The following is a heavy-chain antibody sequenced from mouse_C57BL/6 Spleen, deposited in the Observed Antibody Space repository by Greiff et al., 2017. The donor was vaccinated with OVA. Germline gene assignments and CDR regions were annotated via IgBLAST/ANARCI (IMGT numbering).Heavy chain of an antibody. J-gene: IGHJ2*01. CDR3: ARDGSYYGSYYFDY. Sequence: EVKLQESGGGLVKPGGSLKLSCAASGFTFSSYAMSWVRQTPEKRLEWVATISDGGSYTYYPDNVKGRFTISRDNAKNNLYLQMSHLKSEDTAMYYCARDGSYYGSYYFDYWGQGTTLTVSS. CDR2: ISDGGSYT. CDR1: GFTFSSYA. D-gene: IGHD1-1*01. V-gene: IGHV5-4*01.